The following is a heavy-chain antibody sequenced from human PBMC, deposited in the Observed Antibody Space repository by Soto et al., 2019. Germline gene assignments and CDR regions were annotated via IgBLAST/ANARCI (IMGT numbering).Heavy chain of an antibody. J-gene: IGHJ4*02. Sequence: QVQPVQSGAEVKKPGASVKVSCKDSGYTFTSYGISWVRQAPGQGLAWMGWISAYNGNTNYAQKLQGRVTMTTDTSTSTAYMELRSLRSDDTAVYYCARDHKDIVVVPAAPVIYWGQGTLVTVSS. D-gene: IGHD2-2*01. CDR3: ARDHKDIVVVPAAPVIY. CDR1: GYTFTSYG. V-gene: IGHV1-18*01. CDR2: ISAYNGNT.